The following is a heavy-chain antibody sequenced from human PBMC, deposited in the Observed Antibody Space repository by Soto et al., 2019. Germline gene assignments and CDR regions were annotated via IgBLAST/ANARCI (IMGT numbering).Heavy chain of an antibody. CDR2: LSYSGNF. CDR1: GGSINSYY. D-gene: IGHD2-15*01. CDR3: ARQSCSGGGCYSGPQDWYFSL. J-gene: IGHJ2*01. V-gene: IGHV4-59*01. Sequence: QVQLQESGPGLVKPSETLSLTCTVSGGSINSYYWSWIRQPPGKGLEWIGSLSYSGNFYYNPSLTSRISISVDTSKNQFSLTLTSVAAADTAVYYCARQSCSGGGCYSGPQDWYFSLWGRGTLVTVSS.